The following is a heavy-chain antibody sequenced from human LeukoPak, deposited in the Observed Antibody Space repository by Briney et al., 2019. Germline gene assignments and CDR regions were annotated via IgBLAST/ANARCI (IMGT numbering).Heavy chain of an antibody. J-gene: IGHJ4*02. CDR2: MYSGGST. Sequence: GGSLRLSCAASGFTVGSNYMSWVRQAPGRGLEWVSVMYSGGSTYYADSVKGRFTISRDNSKNTLYLQMNSLRAEDTAVYYCAKGSIGPDYWGQGTLVTVSS. V-gene: IGHV3-53*01. CDR1: GFTVGSNY. CDR3: AKGSIGPDY.